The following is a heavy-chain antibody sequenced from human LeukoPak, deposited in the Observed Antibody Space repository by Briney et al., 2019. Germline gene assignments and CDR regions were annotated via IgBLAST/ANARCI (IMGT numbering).Heavy chain of an antibody. Sequence: SETLSLTCSVSGGSISSYYWTWIRQPPGKGLEWIGYIHYTGSTNYNPSLKSRVTILVDTSKNQFSLKLSSVTAADTAVYYCARKLVYYDSSGYSHDALDIWGQGTMFTVSS. CDR2: IHYTGST. D-gene: IGHD3-22*01. CDR3: ARKLVYYDSSGYSHDALDI. V-gene: IGHV4-59*01. J-gene: IGHJ3*02. CDR1: GGSISSYY.